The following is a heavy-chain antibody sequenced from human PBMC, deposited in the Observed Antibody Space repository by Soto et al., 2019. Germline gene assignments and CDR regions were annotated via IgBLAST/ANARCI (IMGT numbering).Heavy chain of an antibody. J-gene: IGHJ3*02. CDR3: ASSAYVPYYYDSSGYSNAFDI. CDR1: GFTFISYS. CDR2: ISSSSSYI. V-gene: IGHV3-21*01. Sequence: PRGSLRLSCAASGFTFISYSINCFRHSPCKWLEWVSSISSSSSYIYYADSVKGRFTISRDNAKNSLYLQMNSLRAEDTAVYYCASSAYVPYYYDSSGYSNAFDIWGQGTMVTVSS. D-gene: IGHD3-22*01.